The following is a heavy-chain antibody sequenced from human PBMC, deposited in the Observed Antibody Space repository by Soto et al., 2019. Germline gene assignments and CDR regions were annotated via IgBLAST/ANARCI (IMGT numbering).Heavy chain of an antibody. CDR2: IVVGSGNT. Sequence: SVKVSCKASGFTFTSSAMQWVRQAREQRLEWIGWIVVGSGNTNYAQKFQERVTITRDMSTSTAYMELSSLRSEDTAVYYCAAVELEPDYGDSYYFDYWGQGTLVTVSS. CDR3: AAVELEPDYGDSYYFDY. J-gene: IGHJ4*02. CDR1: GFTFTSSA. V-gene: IGHV1-58*02. D-gene: IGHD4-17*01.